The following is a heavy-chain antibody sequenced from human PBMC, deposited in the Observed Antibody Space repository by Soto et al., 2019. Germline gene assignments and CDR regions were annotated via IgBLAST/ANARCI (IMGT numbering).Heavy chain of an antibody. CDR3: ASLGQLRLDAFDI. Sequence: GSLRLSCAASGFTFSSYWMSWVRQAPGKGLEWVANIKQDGSEKYYVDSVKGRFTISRDNAKNSLYLQMNSLRAEDTAVYYCASLGQLRLDAFDIWVQGTVVTV. J-gene: IGHJ3*02. CDR2: IKQDGSEK. D-gene: IGHD1-26*01. CDR1: GFTFSSYW. V-gene: IGHV3-7*03.